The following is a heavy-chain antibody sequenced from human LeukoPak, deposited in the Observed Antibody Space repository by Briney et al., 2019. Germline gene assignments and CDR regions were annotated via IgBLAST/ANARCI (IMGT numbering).Heavy chain of an antibody. V-gene: IGHV3-15*01. CDR3: ARVGSGASFSYNWFDP. CDR2: IKSKTDGGTT. Sequence: GGSLRLSFAASGFTFSNAWMSWVRQAPGKGLEWVGRIKSKTDGGTTDYAAPVKGRFTISRDDSKNTLYLQMNSLRGEDTAVYYCARVGSGASFSYNWFDPWGQGTLVTVSS. J-gene: IGHJ5*02. D-gene: IGHD2-15*01. CDR1: GFTFSNAW.